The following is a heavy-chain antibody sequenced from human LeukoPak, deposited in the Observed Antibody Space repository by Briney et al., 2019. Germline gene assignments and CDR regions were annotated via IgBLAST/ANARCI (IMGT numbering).Heavy chain of an antibody. J-gene: IGHJ3*02. CDR1: GDSVSSNSAA. CDR3: ARDWYYYDSSGYYVDAFDI. V-gene: IGHV6-1*01. D-gene: IGHD3-22*01. CDR2: TYYRSKWYN. Sequence: SQTLSLTCAISGDSVSSNSAAWNWIRQSPSRGLEWLGRTYYRSKWYNDYAVSVKSRITINPDTSKNQFSLQLNSVTPEDTAVYYCARDWYYYDSSGYYVDAFDIWSQGTMVTVSS.